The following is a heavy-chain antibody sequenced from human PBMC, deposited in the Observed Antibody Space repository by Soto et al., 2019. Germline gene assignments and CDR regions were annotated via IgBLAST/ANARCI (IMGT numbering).Heavy chain of an antibody. Sequence: SVKGSWKAFGGTFSSYASSWVRLAPGQGLEWMGGIIPIFGTANYAQKFQGRVTITADESTSTAYMELSSLRSEDTAVYYCARGINPHRDGYNFLDYCGQGILVTVSS. CDR3: ARGINPHRDGYNFLDY. V-gene: IGHV1-69*13. D-gene: IGHD5-12*01. CDR1: GGTFSSYA. J-gene: IGHJ4*02. CDR2: IIPIFGTA.